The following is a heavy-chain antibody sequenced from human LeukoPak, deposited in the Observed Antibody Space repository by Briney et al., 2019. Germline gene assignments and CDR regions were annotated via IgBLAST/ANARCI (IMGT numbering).Heavy chain of an antibody. CDR1: GYTFTGYY. CDR3: ARDAYPGDDDSSGYSYL. J-gene: IGHJ4*02. Sequence: AASVKVSCKASGYTFTGYYMHWARQAPGQGLEWMGWINPNSGGTNYAQKFQGRVTMTRDTSISTAYMELSRLRSDDTAVYYCARDAYPGDDDSSGYSYLWGQGTLVTVSS. V-gene: IGHV1-2*02. D-gene: IGHD3-22*01. CDR2: INPNSGGT.